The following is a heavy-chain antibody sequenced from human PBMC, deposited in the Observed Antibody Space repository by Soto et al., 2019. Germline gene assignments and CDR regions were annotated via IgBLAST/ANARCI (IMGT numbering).Heavy chain of an antibody. Sequence: QVQLVQSGAEVRKPGSSVKVSCKASGGTFSRHGISWVRQAPGQGLEWMGIINPSGGSTSYAQKFQGRVTMTRDKSTSTVYMELSSLRSEDTAVYYCARELTMIVVVTGTAYYYGMDVWGQGTTVTVSS. J-gene: IGHJ6*02. CDR1: GGTFSRHG. D-gene: IGHD3-22*01. V-gene: IGHV1-46*01. CDR3: ARELTMIVVVTGTAYYYGMDV. CDR2: INPSGGST.